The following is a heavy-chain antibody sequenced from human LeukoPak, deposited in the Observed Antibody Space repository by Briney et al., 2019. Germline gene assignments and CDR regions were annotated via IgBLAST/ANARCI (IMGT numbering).Heavy chain of an antibody. J-gene: IGHJ5*02. CDR2: INPNSGGT. Sequence: ASVTVSCKASGYTFTGYYMHWVRQAPGQGLEWMGWINPNSGGTNYAQKFQGRVTMTRDTSISTAYMELSRLRSDDTAVYYCARVALTGYSYGFDPWGQGTLVTVSS. V-gene: IGHV1-2*02. D-gene: IGHD5-18*01. CDR3: ARVALTGYSYGFDP. CDR1: GYTFTGYY.